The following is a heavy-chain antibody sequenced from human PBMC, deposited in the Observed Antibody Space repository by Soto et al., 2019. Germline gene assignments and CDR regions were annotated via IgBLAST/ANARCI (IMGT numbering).Heavy chain of an antibody. CDR1: GATLSTHG. D-gene: IGHD5-18*01. CDR3: AAGDSSDTGDY. Sequence: QVQLVQSGAEVKKPGSSVKVSCKASGATLSTHGISWVRQAPGLGLEWMGGTIPIIGTTDYAEKFQGRVKITADESTTTSYMELSSLRPDDTAVYYCAAGDSSDTGDYWGQGTLVTVSS. CDR2: TIPIIGTT. V-gene: IGHV1-69*01. J-gene: IGHJ4*02.